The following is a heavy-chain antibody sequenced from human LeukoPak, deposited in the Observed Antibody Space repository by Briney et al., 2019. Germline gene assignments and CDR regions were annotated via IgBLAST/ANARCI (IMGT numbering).Heavy chain of an antibody. CDR2: IYYSGST. CDR1: GGSISSSSYY. J-gene: IGHJ3*02. Sequence: NASETLSLTCTVSGGSISSSSYYWGWIRQPPGKGLEWIGSIYYSGSTYYNPSLKSRVTISVDTSKNQFSLKLSSVTAADTAVYYCARLSGYFDIWGQGTMVTVSS. V-gene: IGHV4-39*01. CDR3: ARLSGYFDI. D-gene: IGHD5-12*01.